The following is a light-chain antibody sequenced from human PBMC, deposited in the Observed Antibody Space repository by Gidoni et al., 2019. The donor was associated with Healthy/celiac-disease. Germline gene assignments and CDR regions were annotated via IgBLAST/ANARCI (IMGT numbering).Light chain of an antibody. CDR2: DVS. CDR3: SSYTSSSTPWV. V-gene: IGLV2-14*01. J-gene: IGLJ3*02. CDR1: SSYVGGYNY. Sequence: QCALTQPASVSGSPGQSPTISCTGTSSYVGGYNYVSRYQQHPGKPPKLMIYDVSNRPSGVSNRFSGSKSGNTASLTSSGLQAEDEADYYCSSYTSSSTPWVFGGGTKLTVL.